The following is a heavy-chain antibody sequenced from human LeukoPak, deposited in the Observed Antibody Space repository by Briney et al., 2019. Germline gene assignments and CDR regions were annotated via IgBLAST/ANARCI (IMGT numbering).Heavy chain of an antibody. D-gene: IGHD5-12*01. CDR3: ARGRGYSGSEN. V-gene: IGHV4-34*01. CDR1: GVSFSGYY. Sequence: SETLSLTCAVYGVSFSGYYWSWLRQPPGKELEWIGEINHSGSTNYNPSLKSRVTISVDTPKNQFSLKLSSVTAADTAVYYCARGRGYSGSENWGQGTMVTVS. J-gene: IGHJ3*01. CDR2: INHSGST.